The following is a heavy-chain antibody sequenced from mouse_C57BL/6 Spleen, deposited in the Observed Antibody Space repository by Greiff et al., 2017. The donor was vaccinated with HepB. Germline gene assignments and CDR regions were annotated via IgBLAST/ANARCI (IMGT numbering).Heavy chain of an antibody. CDR2: INSDGGST. CDR3: ASGSSYGRYFDV. V-gene: IGHV5-2*01. D-gene: IGHD1-1*01. J-gene: IGHJ1*03. CDR1: EYEFPSHD. Sequence: EVQRVESGGGLVQPGESLKLSCESNEYEFPSHDMSWVRKTPEKRLELVAAINSDGGSTYYPDTMERRFIITRDNTKKTLYLQMSSLRSEDTALYYCASGSSYGRYFDVWGTGTTVTVSS.